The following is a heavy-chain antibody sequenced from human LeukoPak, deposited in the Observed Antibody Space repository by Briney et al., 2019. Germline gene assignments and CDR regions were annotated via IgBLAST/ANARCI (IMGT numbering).Heavy chain of an antibody. CDR3: ARQAALNYYYYMDV. J-gene: IGHJ6*03. V-gene: IGHV4-59*01. D-gene: IGHD6-25*01. CDR2: IYYGGST. Sequence: SETLSLNCTVSGGSITTYYYNWIRQPPGKGLEWIGYIYYGGSTNYNPSLKSRVTMSVDTSKKQISLKLNSVTAADTAVYYCARQAALNYYYYMDVWGLGTTVTASS. CDR1: GGSITTYY.